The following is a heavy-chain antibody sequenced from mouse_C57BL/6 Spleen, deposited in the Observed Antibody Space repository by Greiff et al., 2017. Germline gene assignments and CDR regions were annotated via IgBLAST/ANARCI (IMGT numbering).Heavy chain of an antibody. CDR2: ISSGSSTI. CDR3: ARGDYDEGGNFDY. D-gene: IGHD2-4*01. Sequence: EVMLVESGGGLVKPGGSLKLSCAASGFTFSDYGMQWVRQAPEKGLEWVAYISSGSSTIYYADTVKGRFTISRDNAKNTLFLQMTSLRSEDTAMYYCARGDYDEGGNFDYWGQGTTLTVSS. CDR1: GFTFSDYG. J-gene: IGHJ2*01. V-gene: IGHV5-17*01.